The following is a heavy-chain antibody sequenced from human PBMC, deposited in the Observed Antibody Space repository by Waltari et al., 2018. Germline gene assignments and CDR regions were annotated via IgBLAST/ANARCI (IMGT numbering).Heavy chain of an antibody. Sequence: EVRLAGSGGGLFKPGGSLGLPCTASGFAFRDYDRNWVRQAPGTGLEWVSSIGGTHSNIFYADSVKGRFTVSRDNAKNSLYFQMDNLRAEDSGLYYCTRDLYGSGGDWFDPWGQGTLVTVSS. CDR3: TRDLYGSGGDWFDP. D-gene: IGHD3-10*01. CDR2: IGGTHSNI. V-gene: IGHV3-21*01. CDR1: GFAFRDYD. J-gene: IGHJ5*02.